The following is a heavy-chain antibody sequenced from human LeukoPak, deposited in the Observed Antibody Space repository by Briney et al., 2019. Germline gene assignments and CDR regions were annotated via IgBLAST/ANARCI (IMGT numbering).Heavy chain of an antibody. CDR3: TRGYGDGDWYFDP. CDR2: IIPIFGTA. Sequence: ASVKVSCKASGGTSISYAISWVRQAPGQGLEWMGGIIPIFGTANYAQKFQGRVTITADESTTTAYMELKSLTSDDTAVYYCTRGYGDGDWYFDPWGWGTPVTVSS. J-gene: IGHJ2*01. CDR1: GGTSISYA. V-gene: IGHV1-69*13. D-gene: IGHD4-17*01.